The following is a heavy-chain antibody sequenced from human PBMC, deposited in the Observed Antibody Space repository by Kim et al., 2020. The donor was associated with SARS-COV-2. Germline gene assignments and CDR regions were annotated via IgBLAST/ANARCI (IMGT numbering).Heavy chain of an antibody. Sequence: SWSWIRQPPGKGLEWIGYIYHSGSTYYNPSLKSRVTISVDRSKNQFSLKLSSVTAADTAVYYFARPAPKMVDVWGQGTTVTVSS. D-gene: IGHD2-8*01. CDR2: IYHSGST. V-gene: IGHV4-30-2*01. CDR3: ARPAPKMVDV. J-gene: IGHJ6*02. CDR1: S.